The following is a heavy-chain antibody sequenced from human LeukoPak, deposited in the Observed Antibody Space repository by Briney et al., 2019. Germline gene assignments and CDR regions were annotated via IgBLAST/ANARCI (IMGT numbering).Heavy chain of an antibody. CDR1: GDSISSSDYY. CDR2: MCCSGST. V-gene: IGHV4-39*07. D-gene: IGHD3-22*01. CDR3: ARAKLDSSGYSLTG. Sequence: SETLSLTCTVSGDSISSSDYYWGWIRQPPGKGLEWIGSMCCSGSTYYNSSLKSRVTISVDTSKNQFSLKLSSVTAADTAVYYCARAKLDSSGYSLTGWGQGTLVTVSS. J-gene: IGHJ4*02.